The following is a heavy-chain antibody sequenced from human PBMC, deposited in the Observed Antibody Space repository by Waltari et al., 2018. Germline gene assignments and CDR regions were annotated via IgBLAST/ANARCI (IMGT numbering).Heavy chain of an antibody. CDR1: GGSISRSSYY. Sequence: QLQLQESGPGLVKPSETLSLTCTVSGGSISRSSYYWGWIRQPPGKGLEWIGEINYSGTTYYNPSLKSRVTISVDTSKNQFSLKLYSVTAADTAVYYCASHGDSTGYYYGGESPFDIWGQGTVVTVSS. D-gene: IGHD3-22*01. CDR3: ASHGDSTGYYYGGESPFDI. J-gene: IGHJ3*02. CDR2: INYSGTT. V-gene: IGHV4-39*01.